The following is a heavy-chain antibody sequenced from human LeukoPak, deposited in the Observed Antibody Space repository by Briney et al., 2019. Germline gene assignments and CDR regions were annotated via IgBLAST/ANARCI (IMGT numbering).Heavy chain of an antibody. V-gene: IGHV3-11*04. CDR2: ISSSGSTI. CDR1: GFTFSDYY. J-gene: IGHJ3*02. CDR3: ARVYYGSGTSPGGAFDI. D-gene: IGHD3-10*01. Sequence: LRLSCAASGFTFSDYYMSWIRQAPGKGLEGVSYISSSGSTIYYADSVKGGFTIYRDKGKKSLYMKMNRLRGEDTAVYYCARVYYGSGTSPGGAFDIWGQGTMVTVSS.